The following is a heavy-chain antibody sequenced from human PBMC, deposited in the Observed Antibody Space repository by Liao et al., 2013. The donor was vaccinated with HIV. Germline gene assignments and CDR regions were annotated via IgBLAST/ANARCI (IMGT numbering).Heavy chain of an antibody. CDR2: VSRGGRA. D-gene: IGHD5-18*01. J-gene: IGHJ4*02. Sequence: QVQLQQRDTGLVRPWETLSLTCEIYGGSFGDYHWAWIRQPPGKGLEWIGEVSRGGRAYYNPSLKSRVTISVDTSKNQFSLKLSSVTAADTAVYYCARGSGYSYGRRLDCWGQGTLVTVSS. V-gene: IGHV4-34*02. CDR1: GGSFGDYH. CDR3: ARGSGYSYGRRLDC.